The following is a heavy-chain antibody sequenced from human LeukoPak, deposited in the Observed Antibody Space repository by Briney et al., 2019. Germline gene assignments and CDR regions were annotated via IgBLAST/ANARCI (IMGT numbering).Heavy chain of an antibody. J-gene: IGHJ6*02. CDR2: TSSDGSNK. CDR1: GFAFSNYA. D-gene: IGHD3-16*01. CDR3: ARGGGLDV. Sequence: GGSLRLSCAASGFAFSNYAMHWVRQAPGKGLEWVAVTSSDGSNKYYADSVQGRFTISRDNSKNSLYLQMNSLGTEDTAVYFCARGGGLDVWGQGATVTVSS. V-gene: IGHV3-30-3*01.